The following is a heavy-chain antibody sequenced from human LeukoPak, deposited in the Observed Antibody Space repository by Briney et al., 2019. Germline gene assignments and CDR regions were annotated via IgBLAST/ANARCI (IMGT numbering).Heavy chain of an antibody. CDR3: TRVQYYDFWSGYPGYYGMDV. CDR1: GFTFGDYA. D-gene: IGHD3-3*01. Sequence: GGSLRLSCTASGFTFGDYAMSWVRQAPGKGLEWVGLIRSKAYGGTTEYAASVKGRFTISRDDSKSIAYLQMNSLKTEDTAVYYCTRVQYYDFWSGYPGYYGMDVWGQGTTVTVSS. V-gene: IGHV3-49*04. J-gene: IGHJ6*02. CDR2: IRSKAYGGTT.